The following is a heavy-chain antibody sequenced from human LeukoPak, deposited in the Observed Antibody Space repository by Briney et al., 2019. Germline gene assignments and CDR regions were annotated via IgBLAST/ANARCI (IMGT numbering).Heavy chain of an antibody. V-gene: IGHV3-23*01. CDR1: GFTFSSYS. CDR3: AKEMWYYYGSGSSYHDY. D-gene: IGHD3-10*01. CDR2: ISGSGGST. Sequence: PGGSLRLSCAASGFTFSSYSMNWVRQAPGKGLEWVSAISGSGGSTYYADSVKGRFTISRDNSKNTLYLQMNSLRAEDTAVYYCAKEMWYYYGSGSSYHDYWGQGTLVTVSS. J-gene: IGHJ4*02.